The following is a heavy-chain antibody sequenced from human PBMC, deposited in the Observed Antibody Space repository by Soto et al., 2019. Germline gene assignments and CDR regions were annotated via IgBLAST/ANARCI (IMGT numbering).Heavy chain of an antibody. J-gene: IGHJ4*02. CDR1: GYTFTGYY. Sequence: ASVKVSCKASGYTFTGYYMHWVRQAPGQGLEWMGWINPNSGGTNYAQKFQGWVTMTRDTSISTAYMELSRLRSDDTAVYYCARDLATPQGFLVYWGQGTLVTVSS. CDR2: INPNSGGT. D-gene: IGHD2-21*01. CDR3: ARDLATPQGFLVY. V-gene: IGHV1-2*04.